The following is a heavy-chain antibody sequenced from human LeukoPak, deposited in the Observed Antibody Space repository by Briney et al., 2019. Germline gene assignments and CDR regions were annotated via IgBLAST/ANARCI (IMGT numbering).Heavy chain of an antibody. Sequence: TGGSMRLSCAASGFTFSNAWMSWVSQAPGKGLEWVANIKQDGSDKYYVDSVKGRFTISRDNAKNSLYLQMNSLRAEDTAMYYCARGPYDSSWGLCYFAYWGQGNMVSVSS. J-gene: IGHJ4*02. CDR1: GFTFSNAW. V-gene: IGHV3-7*04. D-gene: IGHD3-22*01. CDR2: IKQDGSDK. CDR3: ARGPYDSSWGLCYFAY.